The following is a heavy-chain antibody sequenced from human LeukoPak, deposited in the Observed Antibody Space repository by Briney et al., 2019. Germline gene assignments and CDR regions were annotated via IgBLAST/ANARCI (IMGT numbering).Heavy chain of an antibody. J-gene: IGHJ4*02. V-gene: IGHV1-69*01. D-gene: IGHD3-22*01. CDR1: GGTFSSYA. Sequence: SSVKVSCKXSGGTFSSYAISWVRQAPGQGLEWMGGIIPIFGTANYAQKFQGRVTITADESTSTAYMELSSLRSEDTAVYYCARLDYYDSSGYYLDYWGQGTLVTVSS. CDR3: ARLDYYDSSGYYLDY. CDR2: IIPIFGTA.